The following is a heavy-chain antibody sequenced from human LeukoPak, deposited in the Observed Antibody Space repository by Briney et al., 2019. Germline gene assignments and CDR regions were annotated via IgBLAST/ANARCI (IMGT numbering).Heavy chain of an antibody. J-gene: IGHJ5*02. CDR2: IYGRGST. CDR3: ARHYGP. D-gene: IGHD3-10*01. CDR1: GDSIRSSYYY. V-gene: IGHV4-39*01. Sequence: SETLSLTCTVSGDSIRSSYYYWGWIRQPPGKGLEWIGSIYGRGSTYYNPSLKSRVTTSVDTSKNQFSLKLNSVTAADTAVYSCARHYGPWGQGTLVTVSS.